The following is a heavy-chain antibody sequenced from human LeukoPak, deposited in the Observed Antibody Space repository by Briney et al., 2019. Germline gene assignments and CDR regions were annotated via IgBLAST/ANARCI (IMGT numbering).Heavy chain of an antibody. D-gene: IGHD6-13*01. V-gene: IGHV4-34*01. J-gene: IGHJ4*02. CDR1: GRSFSGYY. CDR3: ARRVYFDY. Sequence: SETLSLTCAVYGRSFSGYYWSWIRQPPGKGLEWIGEINHSGSTNYNPSLKSRVTISVDTSKNQFSLKLSSVTAADTAVYHCARRVYFDYWGQGTLVTVSS. CDR2: INHSGST.